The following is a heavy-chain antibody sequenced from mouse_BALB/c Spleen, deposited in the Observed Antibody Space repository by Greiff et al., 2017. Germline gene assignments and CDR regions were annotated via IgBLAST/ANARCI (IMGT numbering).Heavy chain of an antibody. CDR2: IYPYNGGT. CDR3: ARSSGIYYGPWFAY. D-gene: IGHD2-1*01. CDR1: GYTFTDYN. Sequence: EVKVVESGPELVKPGASVKISCKASGYTFTDYNMHWVKQSHGKSLEWIGYIYPYNGGTGYNQKFKSKATLTVDNSSSAAYMELRSLTSEDSAVYYCARSSGIYYGPWFAYWGQGTLVTVSA. V-gene: IGHV1S29*02. J-gene: IGHJ3*01.